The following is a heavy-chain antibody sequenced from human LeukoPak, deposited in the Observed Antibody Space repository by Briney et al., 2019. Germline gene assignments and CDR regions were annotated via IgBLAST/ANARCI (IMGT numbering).Heavy chain of an antibody. Sequence: GGSLRLSCAASGFTFSSYAMSWVRQAPGKGLEWVSVISGSGGSTNYADSVKGRFTISRDNAKNTLYLQMNSLRAEDTAVYYCARAGRGLRYFDWLTYDYWGQGTLVTVSS. CDR2: ISGSGGST. J-gene: IGHJ4*02. CDR3: ARAGRGLRYFDWLTYDY. V-gene: IGHV3-23*01. D-gene: IGHD3-9*01. CDR1: GFTFSSYA.